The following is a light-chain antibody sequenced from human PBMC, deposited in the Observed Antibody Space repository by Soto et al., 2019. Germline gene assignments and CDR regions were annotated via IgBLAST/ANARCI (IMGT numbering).Light chain of an antibody. CDR3: QSYDSSLSGVV. CDR1: SSNIGAGYG. J-gene: IGLJ2*01. CDR2: GNS. Sequence: QSVLTQPPSVSGAPGQRVTISCTGSSSNIGAGYGVHWYQQLPGTAPKLLIYGNSNRPSGVPDRFSGSKSGTSASLAITGLQAEDEGDYYCQSYDSSLSGVVFGGGTKLTVL. V-gene: IGLV1-40*01.